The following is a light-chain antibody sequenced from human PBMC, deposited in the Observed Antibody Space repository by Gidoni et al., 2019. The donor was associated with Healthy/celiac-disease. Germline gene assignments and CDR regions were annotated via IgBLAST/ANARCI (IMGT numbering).Light chain of an antibody. V-gene: IGKV1-8*01. CDR3: QQYYSYPPT. Sequence: AIRITQSPSSLSASTGDRVTITCRASQGISSYLAWYQQKPGKAPNLLIYAASTLQSGVPSRFSGSGSGTDFTLTISCLQSEDFATYYCQQYYSYPPTFGQGTKVEIK. CDR1: QGISSY. CDR2: AAS. J-gene: IGKJ1*01.